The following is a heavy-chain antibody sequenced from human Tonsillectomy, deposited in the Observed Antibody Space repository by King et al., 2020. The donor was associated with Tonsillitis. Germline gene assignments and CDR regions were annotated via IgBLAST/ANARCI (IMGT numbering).Heavy chain of an antibody. D-gene: IGHD3-16*01. CDR3: ARESFGTSFDP. CDR2: IIPIFDAT. CDR1: GGTFSSYA. Sequence: QLVQSGAEVKKPGSSVKVSCKASGGTFSSYAISWVRQAPGQGLEWMGGIIPIFDATSYAQKFQGRGKITADESTSTAYMELSSLRSEDTAVYYCARESFGTSFDPWGQGTLVTVSS. V-gene: IGHV1-69*01. J-gene: IGHJ5*02.